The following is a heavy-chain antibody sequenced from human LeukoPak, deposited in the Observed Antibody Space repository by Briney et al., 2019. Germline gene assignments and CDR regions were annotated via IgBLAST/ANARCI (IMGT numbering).Heavy chain of an antibody. D-gene: IGHD3-22*01. J-gene: IGHJ4*02. CDR1: GYSFTSYW. Sequence: GESLKISCKGSGYSFTSYWIGWVRQMPGKGLEWMGIIYPGDSDTRYSPSFQGQVTISADKSISTAYLQWSSLKASDTAMHYCARHWGYYDSSGYWLDYWGQGTLVTVSS. CDR3: ARHWGYYDSSGYWLDY. CDR2: IYPGDSDT. V-gene: IGHV5-51*01.